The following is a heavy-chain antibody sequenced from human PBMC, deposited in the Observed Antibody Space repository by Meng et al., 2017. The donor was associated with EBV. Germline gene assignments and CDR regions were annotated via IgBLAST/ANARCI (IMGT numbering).Heavy chain of an antibody. Sequence: QVRLVRSGAEVKNPGSSVKGSCKASGGTFSSYAISWVRQAPGQGLEWMGGIIPIFGTANYAQKFQGRVTITADKSTSTAYMELSSLRSEDTAVYYCARAEIAAAGRLDYWGQGTLVTVSS. CDR1: GGTFSSYA. D-gene: IGHD6-13*01. V-gene: IGHV1-69*06. J-gene: IGHJ4*02. CDR3: ARAEIAAAGRLDY. CDR2: IIPIFGTA.